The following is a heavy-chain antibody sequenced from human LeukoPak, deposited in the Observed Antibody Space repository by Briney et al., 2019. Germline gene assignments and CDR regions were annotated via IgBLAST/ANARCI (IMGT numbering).Heavy chain of an antibody. CDR1: GYTFSDYY. D-gene: IGHD2-15*01. V-gene: IGHV1-69*13. J-gene: IGHJ6*02. Sequence: SVKVSYKASGYTFSDYYIHWVRQAPGQGLEWMGGIIPIFGTANYAQKFQGRVTITADESTSTAYMELSSLRSEDTAVYYCARKGVAATYYYYGMDVRGQGTTVTVSS. CDR3: ARKGVAATYYYYGMDV. CDR2: IIPIFGTA.